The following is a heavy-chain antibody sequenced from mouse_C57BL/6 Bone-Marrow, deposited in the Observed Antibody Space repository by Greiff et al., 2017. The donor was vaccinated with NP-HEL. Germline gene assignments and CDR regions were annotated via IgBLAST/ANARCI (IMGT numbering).Heavy chain of an antibody. CDR3: TTSYYYGSRGYYFDY. CDR1: GFNIKDDY. Sequence: VQLQQSGAELVRPGASVKLSCTASGFNIKDDYMHWVKQRPEQGLEWIGWIDPENGDTEYASKFQGKATITADTSSNTAYLQLSSLTSEDTAVYYCTTSYYYGSRGYYFDYWGQGTTLTVSS. J-gene: IGHJ2*01. D-gene: IGHD1-1*01. V-gene: IGHV14-4*01. CDR2: IDPENGDT.